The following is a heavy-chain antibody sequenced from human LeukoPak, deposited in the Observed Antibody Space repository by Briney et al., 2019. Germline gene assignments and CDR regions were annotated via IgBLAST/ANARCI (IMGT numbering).Heavy chain of an antibody. J-gene: IGHJ4*02. V-gene: IGHV3-23*01. CDR3: AKDRVYMVRGLTPFDY. D-gene: IGHD3-10*01. CDR1: GFTFSSYA. CDR2: ISGSGGST. Sequence: GGSLRLSCAASGFTFSSYAMSWVRQAPGKGLEWVSRISGSGGSTHYADSVKGRFTISRDNSKTTLYLQMNSLRAEDTAVYYCAKDRVYMVRGLTPFDYWGQGTLVTVSS.